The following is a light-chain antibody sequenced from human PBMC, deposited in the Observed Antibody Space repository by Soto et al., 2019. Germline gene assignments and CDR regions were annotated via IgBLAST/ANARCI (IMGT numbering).Light chain of an antibody. Sequence: EIVLTQSPATLSLSPGERATLSCRASQSVSSYLAWYQQKPGQAPRLLIYDASNRATDIPARFSGSGSGTDFTLTISSLEPADFAVYYCQQRSNWPLGVTFGPGTKVDIK. CDR2: DAS. CDR1: QSVSSY. CDR3: QQRSNWPLGVT. J-gene: IGKJ3*01. V-gene: IGKV3-11*01.